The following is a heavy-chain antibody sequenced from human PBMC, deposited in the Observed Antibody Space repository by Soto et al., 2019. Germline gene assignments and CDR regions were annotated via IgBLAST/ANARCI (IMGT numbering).Heavy chain of an antibody. CDR2: INSDGSST. Sequence: PGGALRLSCAASGCTFSSYWMHWVRQAPGKGLVWVSRINSDGSSTSYADSVKGRFTISRDNAKNTLYLQMNSLRAEDTAVYYCARDSGYRYGLNYWGQGTLVTVSS. CDR3: ARDSGYRYGLNY. CDR1: GCTFSSYW. J-gene: IGHJ4*02. D-gene: IGHD5-18*01. V-gene: IGHV3-74*01.